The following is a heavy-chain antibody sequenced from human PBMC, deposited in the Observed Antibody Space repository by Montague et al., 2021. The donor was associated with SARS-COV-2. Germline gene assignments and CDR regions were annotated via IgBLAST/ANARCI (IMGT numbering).Heavy chain of an antibody. CDR1: GDSVSSTSAS. CDR2: TYYRSWWRS. V-gene: IGHV6-1*01. Sequence: CAISGDSVSSTSASWNWIRQSLSRGLEWLGRTYYRSWWRSQYPGSLESRITISGDTSKNQFSLQLNSVTPADTAVYYCASAFYGDHWAFDVWGQGTMVTVSS. CDR3: ASAFYGDHWAFDV. J-gene: IGHJ3*01. D-gene: IGHD3-3*02.